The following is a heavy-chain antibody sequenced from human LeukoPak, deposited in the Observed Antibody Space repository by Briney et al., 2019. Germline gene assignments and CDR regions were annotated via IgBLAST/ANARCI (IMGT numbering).Heavy chain of an antibody. V-gene: IGHV3-66*01. CDR1: GFTVSSNY. J-gene: IGHJ4*02. Sequence: GGSLRLSCAASGFTVSSNYMSWVRQAPGKGLEWVPVIYSGGSTYYADSVKGRFTISRDNSKNTLYLQMNSLRAEDTAVYYCARDRYYPGPCFDYWGQGTLVTVSS. CDR3: ARDRYYPGPCFDY. CDR2: IYSGGST. D-gene: IGHD3-10*01.